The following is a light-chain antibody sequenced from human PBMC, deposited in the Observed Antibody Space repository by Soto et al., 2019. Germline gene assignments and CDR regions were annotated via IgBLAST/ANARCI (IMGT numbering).Light chain of an antibody. CDR2: AAS. J-gene: IGKJ4*01. CDR3: QQGYITHAG. V-gene: IGKV1-39*01. Sequence: IQMTQSPSSLSASVGDRVTITCRASQSISTHLNWYQQKPGXAPNLLRYAASSLQSGVPSRFSGSGSGTDLALTVMSLQHEDFATYFCQQGYITHAGLGVGTKVDIK. CDR1: QSISTH.